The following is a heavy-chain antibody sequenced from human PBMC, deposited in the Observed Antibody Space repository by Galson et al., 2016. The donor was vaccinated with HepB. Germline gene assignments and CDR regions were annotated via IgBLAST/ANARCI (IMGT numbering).Heavy chain of an antibody. CDR1: GFAFSDSA. CDR2: VRTRANSYAT. CDR3: AGLDDYGGNRHFDY. D-gene: IGHD4-23*01. J-gene: IGHJ4*02. V-gene: IGHV3-73*01. Sequence: SLRLSCAASGFAFSDSAMHWVRQASGKGLEWIGRVRTRANSYATVYTASLTGRFTISRDDSKNTAYLQMNNLKTDDTAVYYCAGLDDYGGNRHFDYWGQGILFTVSS.